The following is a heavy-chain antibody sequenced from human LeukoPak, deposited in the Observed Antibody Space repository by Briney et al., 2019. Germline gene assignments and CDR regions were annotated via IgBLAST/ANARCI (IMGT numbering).Heavy chain of an antibody. V-gene: IGHV3-21*01. CDR2: ISSSSSYI. Sequence: GGSLRLSCAASGFTFSSHSMNWVRQAPGKGLEWVSSISSSSSYIYYADSVKGRFTISRDNAKNSLYLQMNSLRAEDTAVYYCARDNVDTAMGYYFDYWGQGTLVTVSS. CDR1: GFTFSSHS. D-gene: IGHD5-18*01. CDR3: ARDNVDTAMGYYFDY. J-gene: IGHJ4*02.